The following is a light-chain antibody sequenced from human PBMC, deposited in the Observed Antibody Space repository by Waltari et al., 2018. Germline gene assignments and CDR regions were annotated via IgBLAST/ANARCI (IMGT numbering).Light chain of an antibody. CDR1: QGISSY. V-gene: IGKV1-8*01. Sequence: AIRMTQSPSSFSASTGDRVTITCLASQGISSYLAWYQQKPGKAPKLLIYAASTLQSGVPSRFSGSGSGTDFTLTISCLQSEDVATYYCQQYYSYPPTFGPGTKVDIE. CDR3: QQYYSYPPT. CDR2: AAS. J-gene: IGKJ3*01.